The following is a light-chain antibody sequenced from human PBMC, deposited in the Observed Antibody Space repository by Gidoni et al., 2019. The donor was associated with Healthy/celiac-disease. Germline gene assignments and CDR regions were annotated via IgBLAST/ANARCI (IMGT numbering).Light chain of an antibody. CDR2: DVN. V-gene: IGLV2-14*03. Sequence: QSALTQPASVSGSPGQSITISCTGTSSDIGGYNYVSWYQHHPGKAPKLLIYDVNNRPSGVSNRFSGSKSGNTASLTISGLQAEDEADYYCNSYTSSSTLVFGGGTKLTV. CDR1: SSDIGGYNY. J-gene: IGLJ2*01. CDR3: NSYTSSSTLV.